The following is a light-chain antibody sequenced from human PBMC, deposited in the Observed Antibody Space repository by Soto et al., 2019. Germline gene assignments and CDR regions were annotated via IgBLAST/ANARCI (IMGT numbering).Light chain of an antibody. V-gene: IGLV2-14*01. J-gene: IGLJ3*02. Sequence: QSALTQPASVSGSPGQSITISCTGTSSDVGCYNYVSWYQQHPGKAPKLMIYDVSHRPSGVSNRFSGSKSGNTASLTISGLQAEDEADYYCSSYTSSSTRVFGGGTKVTVL. CDR3: SSYTSSSTRV. CDR1: SSDVGCYNY. CDR2: DVS.